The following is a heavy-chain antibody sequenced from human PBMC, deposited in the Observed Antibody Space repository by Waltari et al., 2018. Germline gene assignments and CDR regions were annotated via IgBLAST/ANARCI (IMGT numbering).Heavy chain of an antibody. J-gene: IGHJ3*02. Sequence: QLQLQESGPGLVKPSETLSLTCTVSGGSISSSSYYWGWIRQPPGKGLEWIGSIYYSGSTYYTPSLKSRVTISVDTSKNPFSLKLSSVTAADTAVYYCARDMAARAPDAFDIWGQGTMVTVSS. CDR1: GGSISSSSYY. CDR2: IYYSGST. D-gene: IGHD6-6*01. V-gene: IGHV4-39*07. CDR3: ARDMAARAPDAFDI.